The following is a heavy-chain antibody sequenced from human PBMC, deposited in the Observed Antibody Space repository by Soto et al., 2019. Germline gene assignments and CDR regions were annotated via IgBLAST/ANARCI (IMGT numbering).Heavy chain of an antibody. CDR2: IYPGDSDT. J-gene: IGHJ4*02. D-gene: IGHD3-16*01. Sequence: GESLKISCKGSGYSFTSYWIGWVRQMPGKGLEWMGIIYPGDSDTRYSPSFQGQVTIAADRSIRTAYLQWSSLKASDTAMYYCARLLYDYVWPSWVYWGQGTLVTVSS. V-gene: IGHV5-51*01. CDR1: GYSFTSYW. CDR3: ARLLYDYVWPSWVY.